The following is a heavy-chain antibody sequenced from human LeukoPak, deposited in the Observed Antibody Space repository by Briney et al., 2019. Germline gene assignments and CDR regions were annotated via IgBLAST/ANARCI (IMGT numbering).Heavy chain of an antibody. J-gene: IGHJ4*01. V-gene: IGHV4-4*02. Sequence: SGTLSLTCGVSGGSVINTNWWTWVRQPPGKGLEWIGEVHLDGRTNYNPSLESRLTMSVDVSENQVSLKLTSVTAADTAVYYCAREGGFYRPLDYSGHGTLVTVSS. CDR2: VHLDGRT. D-gene: IGHD3-3*01. CDR3: AREGGFYRPLDY. CDR1: GGSVINTNW.